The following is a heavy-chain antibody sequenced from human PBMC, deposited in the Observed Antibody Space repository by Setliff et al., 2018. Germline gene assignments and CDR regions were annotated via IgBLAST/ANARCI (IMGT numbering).Heavy chain of an antibody. J-gene: IGHJ3*01. CDR3: VRVGREYGDSGGFDAFSV. CDR1: GASIMNYY. D-gene: IGHD4-17*01. Sequence: PSETLSLTCNISGASIMNYYWSWIRQPAGRGLEWIGRMSTTGTPTGTSSYNPSLQGRVAMSVDMSKNLFFLKISSLTTMDTAVYYCVRVGREYGDSGGFDAFSVWGQGREVTVSS. V-gene: IGHV4-4*07. CDR2: MSTTGTPTGTS.